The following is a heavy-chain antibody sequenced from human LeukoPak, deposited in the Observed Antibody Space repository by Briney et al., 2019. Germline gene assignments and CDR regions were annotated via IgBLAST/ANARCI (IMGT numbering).Heavy chain of an antibody. D-gene: IGHD3-3*01. V-gene: IGHV1-18*01. CDR3: ASGPFGSKTIFGVVNGYYYYYMDV. J-gene: IGHJ6*03. CDR2: ISAYNGNT. CDR1: GYTFTSYG. Sequence: ASVKVSCKASGYTFTSYGISWVRQAPGQGLEWMGWISAYNGNTNYAQKLQGRVTMTTDTSTSTAYMELRSLRSDDPAVYYCASGPFGSKTIFGVVNGYYYYYMDVWGKGTTVTVSS.